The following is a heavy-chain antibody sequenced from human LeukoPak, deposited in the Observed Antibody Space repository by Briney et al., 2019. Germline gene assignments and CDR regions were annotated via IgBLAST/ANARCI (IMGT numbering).Heavy chain of an antibody. J-gene: IGHJ5*02. CDR1: GFTFSAFA. CDR2: ITGSGGST. Sequence: AGGSLRLSCAASGFTFSAFAMSWVRQAPGKGLEWVSVITGSGGSTYYADSVKGRFTISRDNSRTTLYLQMNSLRADDTAVYYCAKSPTGYVPDRWGQGTLVTVSP. D-gene: IGHD3-9*01. V-gene: IGHV3-23*01. CDR3: AKSPTGYVPDR.